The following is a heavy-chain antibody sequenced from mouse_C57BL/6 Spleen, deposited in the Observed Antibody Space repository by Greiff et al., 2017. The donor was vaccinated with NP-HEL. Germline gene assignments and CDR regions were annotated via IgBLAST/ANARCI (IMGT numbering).Heavy chain of an antibody. D-gene: IGHD2-4*01. CDR1: GYTFTSYW. J-gene: IGHJ2*01. V-gene: IGHV1-64*01. Sequence: QVQLKQPGAELVKPGASVKLSCKASGYTFTSYWMHWVKQRPGQGLEWIGMIHPNSGSTNYNEKFKSKATLTVDKSSSTAYMQLSSLTSEDSAVYYCARGGIYYDYDEYFDYWGQGTTLTVSS. CDR2: IHPNSGST. CDR3: ARGGIYYDYDEYFDY.